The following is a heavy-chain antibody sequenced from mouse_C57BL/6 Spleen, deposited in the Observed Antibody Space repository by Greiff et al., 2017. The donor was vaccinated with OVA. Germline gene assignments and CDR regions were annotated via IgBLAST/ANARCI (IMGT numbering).Heavy chain of an antibody. CDR1: GYTFTDYY. Sequence: EVKLQQSGPELVKPGASVKISCKASGYTFTDYYMNWVKQSHGKSLEWIGDINPNNGGTSYNQKFKGKATLTVDKSSSTAYMELRSLTSEDSAVYYCARGLLLRYWYFDVWGTGTTVTVSS. D-gene: IGHD1-1*01. V-gene: IGHV1-26*01. J-gene: IGHJ1*03. CDR2: INPNNGGT. CDR3: ARGLLLRYWYFDV.